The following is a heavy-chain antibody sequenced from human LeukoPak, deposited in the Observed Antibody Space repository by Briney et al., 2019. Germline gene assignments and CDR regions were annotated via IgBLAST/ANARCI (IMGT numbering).Heavy chain of an antibody. CDR3: ASSGYDYRFFEN. CDR2: SRNKDNNYRT. V-gene: IGHV3-72*01. CDR1: GFTSSDHY. Sequence: GGPLRLSCAASGFTSSDHYTEWVRQAPGKGLEWVGRSRNKDNNYRTEYAASVKGRFTISRDDSKSSLYLQMSSLKTEDTAVYYCASSGYDYRFFENWGQGTLVTVSS. J-gene: IGHJ4*02. D-gene: IGHD5-12*01.